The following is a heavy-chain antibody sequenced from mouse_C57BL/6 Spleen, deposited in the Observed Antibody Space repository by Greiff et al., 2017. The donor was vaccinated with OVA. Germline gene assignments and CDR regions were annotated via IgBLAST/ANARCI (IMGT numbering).Heavy chain of an antibody. V-gene: IGHV1-26*01. D-gene: IGHD2-4*01. Sequence: EVQLQQSGPELVKPGASVKISCKASGYTFTDYYMNWVKQSHGKSLEWIGDINPNNGGTSYNQKFKGKATLTVDKSSSTAYMELRSLTSEDSAVYYCARGITPRAMDYWGQGTSVTVSS. CDR2: INPNNGGT. CDR3: ARGITPRAMDY. J-gene: IGHJ4*01. CDR1: GYTFTDYY.